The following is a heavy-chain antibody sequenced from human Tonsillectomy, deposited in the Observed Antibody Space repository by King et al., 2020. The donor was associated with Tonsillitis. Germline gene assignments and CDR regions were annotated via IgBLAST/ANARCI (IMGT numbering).Heavy chain of an antibody. V-gene: IGHV1-18*04. CDR1: GYTFINYD. J-gene: IGHJ6*02. Sequence: VQLVESGAEVKKPGASVKVSCKASGYTFINYDITWVRQAPGQGLEWMGWISSYKGNTNYAQKLQGRVTMTTDASTSTAYMELRSLRSDDTAVYYCASGLSGDYVWGSYRFGGMDVWGQGTTVTVSS. CDR3: ASGLSGDYVWGSYRFGGMDV. D-gene: IGHD3-16*02. CDR2: ISSYKGNT.